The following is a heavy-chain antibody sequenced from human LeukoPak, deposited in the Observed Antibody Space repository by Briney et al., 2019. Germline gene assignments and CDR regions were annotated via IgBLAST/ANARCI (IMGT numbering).Heavy chain of an antibody. CDR2: ISGSGAGT. CDR3: AKGSYSSGWANRY. V-gene: IGHV3-23*01. J-gene: IGHJ4*02. D-gene: IGHD6-19*01. Sequence: GGSLRLSCAASGFTFSSYAMSWVRQAPGKGLEWVSAISGSGAGTYYADSVKGRFTISRDNSKNTLYLQMNSLRADDTAVYYCAKGSYSSGWANRYWGQGTLVAVSS. CDR1: GFTFSSYA.